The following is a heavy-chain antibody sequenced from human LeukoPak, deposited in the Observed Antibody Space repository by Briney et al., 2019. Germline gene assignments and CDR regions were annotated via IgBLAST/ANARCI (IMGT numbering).Heavy chain of an antibody. CDR3: ARGSAALSGGWFGP. Sequence: GGSLRLSCAASGFTFSSYGMHWVRQAPGKGLEWVAVISYDGSNKYYADSVKGRFTISRDNSKNTLYLQMNSLRAEDTAVYYCARGSAALSGGWFGPWGQGTLVTVSS. D-gene: IGHD2-2*01. J-gene: IGHJ5*02. CDR2: ISYDGSNK. V-gene: IGHV3-30*03. CDR1: GFTFSSYG.